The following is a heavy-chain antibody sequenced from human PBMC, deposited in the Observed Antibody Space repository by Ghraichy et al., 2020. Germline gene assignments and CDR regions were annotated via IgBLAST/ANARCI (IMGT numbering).Heavy chain of an antibody. J-gene: IGHJ4*02. Sequence: SETLSLPCTVSGGSMDSYYWSWIRQPPGKGLEWIGYVYNSGLTDYNPSLKSRVTISLDTSKKQFFLNLTSVTAADTAVYYCARVPTRWGQGTLVTVSS. CDR3: ARVPTR. V-gene: IGHV4-59*12. CDR1: GGSMDSYY. CDR2: VYNSGLT.